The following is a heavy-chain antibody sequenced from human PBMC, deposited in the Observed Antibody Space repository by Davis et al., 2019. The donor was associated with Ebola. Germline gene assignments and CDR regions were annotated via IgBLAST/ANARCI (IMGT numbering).Heavy chain of an antibody. V-gene: IGHV3-48*01. CDR1: GFTFSSYS. Sequence: GESLKISCAASGFTFSSYSMNWVRQAPGKGLEWVSYISSSSSTIYYADSVKGRFTISRDNAKNSLYLQMNSLRAEDTAVYYCARDEAITVAGSINWYFDLWGRGTLVPVSS. CDR3: ARDEAITVAGSINWYFDL. J-gene: IGHJ2*01. D-gene: IGHD6-19*01. CDR2: ISSSSSTI.